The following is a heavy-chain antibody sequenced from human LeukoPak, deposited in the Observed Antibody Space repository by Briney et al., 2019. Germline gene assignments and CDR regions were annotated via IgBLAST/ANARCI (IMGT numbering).Heavy chain of an antibody. CDR3: ARALSVLPDY. V-gene: IGHV3-66*01. Sequence: AGGSLRLSCAASGFTVSSNYMSWVRQAPGKGLEWVSVIYSGGSTYYADSVKGRFTISRDNSENTVYLQMNSLRAEDTAVYFCARALSVLPDYWGQGALVTVSS. J-gene: IGHJ4*02. CDR1: GFTVSSNY. CDR2: IYSGGST. D-gene: IGHD2/OR15-2a*01.